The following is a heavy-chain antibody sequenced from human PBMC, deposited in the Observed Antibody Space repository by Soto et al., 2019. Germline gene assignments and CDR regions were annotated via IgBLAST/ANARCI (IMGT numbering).Heavy chain of an antibody. D-gene: IGHD6-19*01. CDR3: AKDMGQWVETFDY. V-gene: IGHV3-23*01. J-gene: IGHJ4*01. Sequence: HPGGSLRLSCAGSGFTLTRSAVSWVRQAPGKGLEWVSGISAGGGGTYYADSVKGRFTISRDISKNTVYLQMNGLRVEDTAVYYCAKDMGQWVETFDYWGHRTLVTVSS. CDR2: ISAGGGGT. CDR1: GFTLTRSA.